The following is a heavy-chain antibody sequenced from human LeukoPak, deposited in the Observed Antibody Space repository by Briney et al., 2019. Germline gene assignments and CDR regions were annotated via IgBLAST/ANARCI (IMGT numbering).Heavy chain of an antibody. D-gene: IGHD6-19*01. V-gene: IGHV3-74*01. CDR2: INGDGTTS. CDR1: GFTFSSHW. CDR3: ARTIAVNGGDFDY. Sequence: GGSLRLSCAASGFTFSSHWMHWVRQTPGKGLVWVARINGDGTTSSHADSVKGRFTISRDNAKNTLYLQMNSLRAEDTALYYCARTIAVNGGDFDYWGQGTLVTVSS. J-gene: IGHJ4*02.